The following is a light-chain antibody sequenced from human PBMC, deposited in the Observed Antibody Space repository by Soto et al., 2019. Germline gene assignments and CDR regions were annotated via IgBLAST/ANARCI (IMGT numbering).Light chain of an antibody. V-gene: IGKV3-20*01. CDR1: QSVSSSY. CDR2: VAS. J-gene: IGKJ2*01. CDR3: QQYGSSPYT. Sequence: EIVLTQSPGTLSLSPGERATLSCRASQSVSSSYLAWYQQKPGQAPRLLIYVASSRATGIPDRFSGSGSGTDFTLTISRLEHEDVAVYYCQQYGSSPYTFGQGTRLEIK.